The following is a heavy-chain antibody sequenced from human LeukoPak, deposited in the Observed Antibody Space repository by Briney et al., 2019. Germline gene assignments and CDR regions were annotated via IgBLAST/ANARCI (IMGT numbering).Heavy chain of an antibody. CDR1: GFTFSSYG. CDR2: ISYDGSNK. Sequence: GGSLRLSCAASGFTFSSYGMHWVRQAPGKGLEWVAVISYDGSNKYDADSVKGRFTISRDNSKNTLYLQMNSLRAEDTAVYYCAKAFGLRLKYFQHWGQGTLVTVSS. V-gene: IGHV3-30*18. CDR3: AKAFGLRLKYFQH. D-gene: IGHD5-12*01. J-gene: IGHJ1*01.